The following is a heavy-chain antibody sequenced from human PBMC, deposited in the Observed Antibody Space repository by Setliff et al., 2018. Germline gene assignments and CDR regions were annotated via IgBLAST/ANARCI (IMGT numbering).Heavy chain of an antibody. Sequence: GASVKVSCKASGYTFTSYYMHWVRQAPGQGLEWMGIINPSGGSTSYAQKFQGRVTMTRDTSTSTVYVELSSLRSEDTAVYYCARDLHYYDSSGYYYRPVNDAFDIWGQGTMVTVSS. CDR3: ARDLHYYDSSGYYYRPVNDAFDI. CDR1: GYTFTSYY. D-gene: IGHD3-22*01. J-gene: IGHJ3*02. V-gene: IGHV1-46*01. CDR2: INPSGGST.